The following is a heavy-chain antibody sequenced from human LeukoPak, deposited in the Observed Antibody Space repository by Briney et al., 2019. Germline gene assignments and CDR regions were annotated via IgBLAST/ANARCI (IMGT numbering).Heavy chain of an antibody. CDR1: GGSTSSSSYY. V-gene: IGHV4-39*01. Sequence: SETLSLTCTVSGGSTSSSSYYWGWIRQPPGKGLEWIGSIYYSGSTYYNPSLKSRVTISVDTSKNQFSLKLSSVTAADTAVYYCARQLFGVVIGFDYWGQGTLVTVSS. D-gene: IGHD3-3*01. CDR2: IYYSGST. CDR3: ARQLFGVVIGFDY. J-gene: IGHJ4*02.